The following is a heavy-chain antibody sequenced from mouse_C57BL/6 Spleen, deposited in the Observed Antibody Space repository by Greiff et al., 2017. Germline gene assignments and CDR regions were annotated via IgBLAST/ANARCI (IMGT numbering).Heavy chain of an antibody. V-gene: IGHV5-17*01. Sequence: EVQLVESGGGLVKPGGSLKLSCAASGFTFSDYGMHWVRQAPEKGLEWVAYISSGSSTIYYADTVKGLFTISRDNAKNTLFLQMTSLRSEDTAMYYCARGGREFAYWGQGTLVTVSA. CDR1: GFTFSDYG. CDR2: ISSGSSTI. D-gene: IGHD3-3*01. J-gene: IGHJ3*01. CDR3: ARGGREFAY.